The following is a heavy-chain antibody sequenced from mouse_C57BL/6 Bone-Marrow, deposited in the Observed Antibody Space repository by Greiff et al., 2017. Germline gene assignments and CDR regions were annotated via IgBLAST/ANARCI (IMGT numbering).Heavy chain of an antibody. J-gene: IGHJ1*03. CDR3: ARYPPHYYGSSHWYFDV. D-gene: IGHD1-1*01. V-gene: IGHV1-80*01. CDR1: GYAFSSYW. CDR2: IYPGDGDT. Sequence: QVQLQQSGAELVKPGASVKISCKASGYAFSSYWMNWVKQRPGKGLAWIGQIYPGDGDTNYNGKFKGKATLTADKSSSTAYMQLSSLTSEGSAVYFCARYPPHYYGSSHWYFDVWGTGTTVTVAS.